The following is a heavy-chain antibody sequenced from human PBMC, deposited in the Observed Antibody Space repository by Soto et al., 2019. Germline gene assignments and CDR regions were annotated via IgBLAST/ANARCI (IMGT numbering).Heavy chain of an antibody. V-gene: IGHV1-8*01. J-gene: IGHJ5*02. CDR3: ARMASFGSLNWFDP. CDR1: GYTFTNND. Sequence: ASVKVSCKASGYTFTNNDVTWVRQATGQGLEWMGWMNPGSGDTGYAQKFQGRVTMTRNISIATTYMELSSLRSEDTAIYYCARMASFGSLNWFDPWGQGTLVTVSS. D-gene: IGHD3-16*01. CDR2: MNPGSGDT.